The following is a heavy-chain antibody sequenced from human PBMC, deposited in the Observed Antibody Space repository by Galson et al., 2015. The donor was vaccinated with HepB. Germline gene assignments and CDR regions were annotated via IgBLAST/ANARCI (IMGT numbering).Heavy chain of an antibody. CDR2: IDPDGSST. CDR3: ARVRITARGEDS. CDR1: GFTFSSYG. D-gene: IGHD6-6*01. J-gene: IGHJ4*02. Sequence: SLRLSCAASGFTFSSYGMHWVRHSPGKGLVCVSRIDPDGSSTSYADSVKGRFTISRDKAKNTLYLQMNSLRAEDTAVYYCARVRITARGEDSWGQGTQVTVSS. V-gene: IGHV3-74*01.